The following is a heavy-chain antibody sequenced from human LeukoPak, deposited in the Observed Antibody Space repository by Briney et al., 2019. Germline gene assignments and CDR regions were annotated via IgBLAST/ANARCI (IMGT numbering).Heavy chain of an antibody. D-gene: IGHD1-1*01. V-gene: IGHV3-7*01. CDR3: ASRGNWNDAGADY. CDR2: IKQDGSEK. Sequence: PGGSLRLSCAASGFTFSSYWMSWVRQAPGKGLEWVANIKQDGSEKYYVDSVKGRFTISRDNAKNSLYLQMNSLRAEDTAVYYCASRGNWNDAGADYWGQGTLVTVSS. CDR1: GFTFSSYW. J-gene: IGHJ4*02.